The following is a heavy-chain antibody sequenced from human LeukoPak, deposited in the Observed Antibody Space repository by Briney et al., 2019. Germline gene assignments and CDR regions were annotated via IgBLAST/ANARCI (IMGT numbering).Heavy chain of an antibody. D-gene: IGHD4-17*01. CDR1: GGSISSGSYY. V-gene: IGHV4-61*02. CDR3: ARVSTVTSRIGWFDP. CDR2: IYTSGST. Sequence: SETLSLTCTVSGGSISSGSYYWSWIRQPAGKGLEWIGRIYTSGSTNYNPSLKSRVTISVDTSKNQFSLKLSSVTAADTAVYYCARVSTVTSRIGWFDPWGQGTLVTVSS. J-gene: IGHJ5*02.